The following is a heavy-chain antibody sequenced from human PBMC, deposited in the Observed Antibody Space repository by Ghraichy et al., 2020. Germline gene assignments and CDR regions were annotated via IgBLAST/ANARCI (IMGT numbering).Heavy chain of an antibody. J-gene: IGHJ6*02. V-gene: IGHV3-9*02. CDR2: VSWSNNKI. Sequence: GGSLRLSCAVSGFTSDDYAIHWVRLVPGKGLEWVLGVSWSNNKIYYADSVKGRFTVSRDNAKSSLYLQMNSLRPEDTALYYCAKDKTGAARGYYGMDVWGQGTTVTVSS. D-gene: IGHD1-1*01. CDR3: AKDKTGAARGYYGMDV. CDR1: GFTSDDYA.